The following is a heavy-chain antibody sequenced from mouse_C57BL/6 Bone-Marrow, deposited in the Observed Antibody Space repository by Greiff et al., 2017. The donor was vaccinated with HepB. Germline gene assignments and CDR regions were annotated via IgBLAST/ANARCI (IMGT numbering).Heavy chain of an antibody. Sequence: VKLQQSGAELVKPGASVKISCKASGYAFSSYWMNWVKQRPGKGLEWIGQIYPGDGDTNYNGKFKGKATLTADKSSSTAYMQLSSLTSEDSAVYFCARSFITTVVARGYYYAMDYWGQGTSVTVSS. D-gene: IGHD1-1*01. CDR1: GYAFSSYW. V-gene: IGHV1-80*01. CDR3: ARSFITTVVARGYYYAMDY. J-gene: IGHJ4*01. CDR2: IYPGDGDT.